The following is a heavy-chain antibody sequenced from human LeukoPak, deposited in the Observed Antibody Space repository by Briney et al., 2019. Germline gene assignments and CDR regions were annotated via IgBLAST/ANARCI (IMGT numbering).Heavy chain of an antibody. CDR3: ARAVLVAVAGNGAFDI. CDR2: IYTSGST. V-gene: IGHV4-4*07. J-gene: IGHJ3*02. Sequence: PQTLSLTRTVSGGTVSGYYWIWTRQPTGKGLEWIGRIYTSGSTNYNPSLKSRVTMSVDTSKNQFSLKLSSVTAADTAVYYCARAVLVAVAGNGAFDIWGQGTMVTVSS. D-gene: IGHD6-19*01. CDR1: GGTVSGYY.